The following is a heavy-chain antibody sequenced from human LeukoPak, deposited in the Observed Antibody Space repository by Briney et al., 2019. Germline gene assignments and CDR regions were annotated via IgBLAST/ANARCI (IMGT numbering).Heavy chain of an antibody. D-gene: IGHD2/OR15-2a*01. J-gene: IGHJ4*02. V-gene: IGHV4-4*02. CDR2: IYHGGAT. Sequence: PSETLSLTCAVSGVSISSHSWWSWVRQPPGKGLEWIGEIYHGGATNYDPSLKSRVSMSVDKSKNHFSLNLDSVTAADTAVYYCASHVTVLGTRGFDYWGQGNLVTVSS. CDR1: GVSISSHSW. CDR3: ASHVTVLGTRGFDY.